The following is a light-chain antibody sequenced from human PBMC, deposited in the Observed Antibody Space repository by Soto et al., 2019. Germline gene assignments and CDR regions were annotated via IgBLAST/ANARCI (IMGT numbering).Light chain of an antibody. CDR1: RGDVGSYNL. CDR2: EDT. CDR3: CSYAGSSTWV. J-gene: IGLJ2*01. V-gene: IGLV2-23*01. Sequence: QSALTQPASVSGSPGQSITISCTGTRGDVGSYNLVSWYLQHPGKAPKLIIYEDTKRPSGVPIRFSGSKSGNTASLTSSGLQAEDEADYYCCSYAGSSTWVFGGGTKVTVL.